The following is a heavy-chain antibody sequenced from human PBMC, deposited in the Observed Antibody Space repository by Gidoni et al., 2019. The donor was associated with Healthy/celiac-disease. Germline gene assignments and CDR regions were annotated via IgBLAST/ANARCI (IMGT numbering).Heavy chain of an antibody. D-gene: IGHD3-22*01. J-gene: IGHJ4*02. Sequence: EVQLLESGGGLVQPGGSLRLSCAASGFTFSSYAMSWVRQAPGKGLGWVSAISGSGGSTYYADSVKGRFTISRDNSKNTLYLQMNSLRAEDTAVYYCAKDAAYYYDSSGYPDYWGQGTLVTVSS. CDR1: GFTFSSYA. CDR3: AKDAAYYYDSSGYPDY. CDR2: ISGSGGST. V-gene: IGHV3-23*01.